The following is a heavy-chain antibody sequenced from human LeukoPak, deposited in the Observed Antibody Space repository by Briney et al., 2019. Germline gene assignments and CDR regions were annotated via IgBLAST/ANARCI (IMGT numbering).Heavy chain of an antibody. CDR1: GFTFSSYA. CDR3: AKEIKSGWYGTFDY. Sequence: GALRLSCAASGFTFSSYAMSWVRQAPGKGLEWVSAISGSGGSTYYAASVKGRFTISRDNSKNTLYLQMNSLRAEDTAVYYCAKEIKSGWYGTFDYWGQGTLVTVSS. CDR2: ISGSGGST. V-gene: IGHV3-23*01. J-gene: IGHJ4*02. D-gene: IGHD6-19*01.